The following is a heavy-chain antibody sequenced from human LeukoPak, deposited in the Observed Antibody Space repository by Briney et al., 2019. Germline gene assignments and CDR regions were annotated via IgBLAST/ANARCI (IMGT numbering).Heavy chain of an antibody. D-gene: IGHD2-8*01. CDR1: GYSFPSYW. CDR3: ARLGYCTNGVCSIASAGPFFDY. CDR2: IYPGDSDT. J-gene: IGHJ4*02. V-gene: IGHV5-51*01. Sequence: GESLKISCKGSGYSFPSYWIGWVRQMPGKGLEWMGIIYPGDSDTRYSPSFQGQVTISADKSISTAYLQWSSLKASDTAMYYCARLGYCTNGVCSIASAGPFFDYWGQGTLVTVSS.